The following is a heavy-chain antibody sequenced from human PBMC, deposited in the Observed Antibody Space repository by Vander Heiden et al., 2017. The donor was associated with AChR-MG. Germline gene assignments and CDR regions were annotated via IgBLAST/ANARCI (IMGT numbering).Heavy chain of an antibody. J-gene: IGHJ5*02. Sequence: EGQLLESGGGLVQPGGCLRLSCAASGFPFRSYAMSWVRQAPGKGLEWVSAISGSGGSTYYADSVKGRFTISRDNSKNTLYLQMNSLRAEDTAVYYCAKVYDYVWGSYRENWFDPWGQGTLVTVSS. CDR2: ISGSGGST. D-gene: IGHD3-16*02. V-gene: IGHV3-23*01. CDR1: GFPFRSYA. CDR3: AKVYDYVWGSYRENWFDP.